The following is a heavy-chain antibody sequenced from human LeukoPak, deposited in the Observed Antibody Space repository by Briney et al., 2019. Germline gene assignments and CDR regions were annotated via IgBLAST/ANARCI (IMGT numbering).Heavy chain of an antibody. CDR1: EFTFSSYA. V-gene: IGHV3-30-3*01. Sequence: GRSLRLSCAASEFTFSSYAMHWVRQAPGEGLEWVAVISYDGSNKYYADSVKGRFTISRDNSKNTLYLQMNSLRAEDTAVYYCASRGYCSSTSCYYFDYWGQGTLVTVSS. D-gene: IGHD2-2*01. CDR3: ASRGYCSSTSCYYFDY. J-gene: IGHJ4*02. CDR2: ISYDGSNK.